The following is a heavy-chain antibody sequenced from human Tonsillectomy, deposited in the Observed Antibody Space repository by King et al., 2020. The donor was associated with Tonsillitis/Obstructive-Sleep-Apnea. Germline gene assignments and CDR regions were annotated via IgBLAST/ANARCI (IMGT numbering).Heavy chain of an antibody. CDR1: GFTFSSYI. V-gene: IGHV3-21*01. CDR3: ARDTTVVVGAFDI. J-gene: IGHJ3*02. Sequence: VQLVESGGGLVKPGGSLRLSCAASGFTFSSYIMNWVRQAPGKGLEWVSSISSSSRYIYYADSVKGRFTISRDNAKNSLYLQMNSLRAEDTAVYYCARDTTVVVGAFDIWGQGTMVTVSS. CDR2: ISSSSRYI. D-gene: IGHD4-23*01.